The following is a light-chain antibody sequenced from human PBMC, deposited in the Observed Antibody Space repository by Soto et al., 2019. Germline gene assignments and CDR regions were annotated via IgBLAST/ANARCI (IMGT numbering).Light chain of an antibody. V-gene: IGLV2-23*01. Sequence: QSVLTQPASVSGSPGQSITISCTGLSSDFGGYILLSWYQQHPGKAPKLMIYEANKRPSGVSNRFSGSKSGNTASLTISGLQAEDEADYYCSSYAASGTVVFGGGTQLTVL. CDR1: SSDFGGYIL. CDR3: SSYAASGTVV. CDR2: EAN. J-gene: IGLJ2*01.